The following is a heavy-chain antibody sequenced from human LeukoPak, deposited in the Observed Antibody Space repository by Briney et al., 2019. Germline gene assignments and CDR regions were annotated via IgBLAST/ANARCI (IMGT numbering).Heavy chain of an antibody. V-gene: IGHV4-31*03. D-gene: IGHD3-3*01. CDR3: ARVRITIFGTGAFDI. J-gene: IGHJ3*02. CDR2: IHPSGST. Sequence: PSETLSLTCTVSGGSLTIGYYYWTWIRQHPGKGLEWIGYIHPSGSTDYNPSLQSRVTMSLDTSQNQFSLKLTSVTAADTAVYYCARVRITIFGTGAFDIWGQGTMVTVSS. CDR1: GGSLTIGYYY.